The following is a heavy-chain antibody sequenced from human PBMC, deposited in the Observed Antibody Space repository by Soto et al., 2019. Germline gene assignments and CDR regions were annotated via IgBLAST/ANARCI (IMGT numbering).Heavy chain of an antibody. D-gene: IGHD2-2*03. CDR1: GGSISSGGYY. CDR3: ARERVGSNWFDP. Sequence: SETLSLTCTVSGGSISSGGYYWSWIRQHPGKGLEWIGYTYYSGSTYYNPSLKSRVTISVDTSKNQFSLKLSSVTAADTAVYYCARERVGSNWFDPWGQGTLVTVSS. CDR2: TYYSGST. J-gene: IGHJ5*02. V-gene: IGHV4-31*03.